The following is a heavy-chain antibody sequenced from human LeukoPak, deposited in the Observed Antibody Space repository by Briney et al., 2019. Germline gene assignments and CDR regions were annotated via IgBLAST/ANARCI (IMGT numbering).Heavy chain of an antibody. J-gene: IGHJ6*03. V-gene: IGHV1-2*06. CDR1: GYTFTGYY. D-gene: IGHD6-19*01. Sequence: ASVKVSCKASGYTFTGYYMHGVRQAPGQGLEWMGRINPNSGGTNYAQKFQGRVTMTRDTSISTAYMELSRLRSDDTAVYYCARGSRSSGWESYYYYYMDVWGKGTTVTVSS. CDR3: ARGSRSSGWESYYYYYMDV. CDR2: INPNSGGT.